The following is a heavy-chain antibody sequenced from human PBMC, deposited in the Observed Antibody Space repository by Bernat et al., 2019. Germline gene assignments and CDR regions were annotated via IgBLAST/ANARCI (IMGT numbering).Heavy chain of an antibody. J-gene: IGHJ4*02. D-gene: IGHD2-2*01. Sequence: QVQLVQSGAEVKKPGSSVKVSCKASGGTFSSYAIGWVRQAPGKGPEWMGGIIPMFGKANYVQKFQGRVTITADESTSTAYMALSSLRSEDTAVYYCARGSSDCSSSSCPYDYWGQETLVTVSS. CDR2: IIPMFGKA. V-gene: IGHV1-69*01. CDR3: ARGSSDCSSSSCPYDY. CDR1: GGTFSSYA.